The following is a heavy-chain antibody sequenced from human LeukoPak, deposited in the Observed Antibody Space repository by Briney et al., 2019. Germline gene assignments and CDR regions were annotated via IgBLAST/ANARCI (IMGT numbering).Heavy chain of an antibody. CDR1: GYKFTTYH. Sequence: ASVKVSCKASGYKFTTYHISWVRQAPGQGLEWMGWTNAHNSNRNYAQKFQGRVTMTTDPSTSTAYMELRSLRSDDTALYYCVREGGYDILTGLYPHFDYWGQGTLVTVSS. CDR3: VREGGYDILTGLYPHFDY. CDR2: TNAHNSNR. D-gene: IGHD3-9*01. V-gene: IGHV1-18*01. J-gene: IGHJ4*02.